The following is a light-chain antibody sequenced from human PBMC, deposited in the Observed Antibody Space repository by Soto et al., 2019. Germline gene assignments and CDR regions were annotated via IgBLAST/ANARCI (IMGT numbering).Light chain of an antibody. CDR2: GAS. CDR3: QQYSDWPST. J-gene: IGKJ5*01. Sequence: EIVLTQSPGTLSLSPGERADLSCRASQSVSGSYVAWYQQKPGQAPRLLIYGASTRATGIPARFSGSGSETEFTLTISSLQSEDFAVYHCQQYSDWPSTFGQGTRLEIK. V-gene: IGKV3-15*01. CDR1: QSVSGSY.